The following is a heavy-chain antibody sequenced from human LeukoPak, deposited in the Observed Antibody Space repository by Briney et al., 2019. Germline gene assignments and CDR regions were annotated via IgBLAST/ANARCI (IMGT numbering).Heavy chain of an antibody. Sequence: GGSLRLSCAASGFTFNTYSMNWVRQAPGKGLEWVSYISSRSSTIYYADSVKGRFTISRDNAKNSLYLQMNTLRAEDTAVYYCARVGVVTAPLDYWGQGTLVTVSS. CDR1: GFTFNTYS. J-gene: IGHJ4*02. CDR3: ARVGVVTAPLDY. V-gene: IGHV3-48*01. D-gene: IGHD2-15*01. CDR2: ISSRSSTI.